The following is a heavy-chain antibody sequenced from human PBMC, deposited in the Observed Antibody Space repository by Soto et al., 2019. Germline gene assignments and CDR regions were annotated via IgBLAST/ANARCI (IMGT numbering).Heavy chain of an antibody. CDR3: AKVLRVSVLRYFDPPPYYGMDV. D-gene: IGHD3-9*01. CDR1: GFTFSSYG. CDR2: ISNDGSNK. J-gene: IGHJ6*02. Sequence: QVQLVESGGGVVQPGRSLRLSCAASGFTFSSYGMHWVRQAPGKGLEWVAVISNDGSNKYYADSVKGRFTISRDNSENALYLRMNSLRAEDTAVYYFAKVLRVSVLRYFDPPPYYGMDVWGQGTTVTVSS. V-gene: IGHV3-30*18.